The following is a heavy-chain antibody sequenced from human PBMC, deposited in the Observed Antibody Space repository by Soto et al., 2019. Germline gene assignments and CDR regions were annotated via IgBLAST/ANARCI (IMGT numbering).Heavy chain of an antibody. CDR3: ARQRTELTTICANWFDP. J-gene: IGHJ5*02. CDR2: IYYRGST. D-gene: IGHD4-4*01. CDR1: GVSISSDY. Sequence: SETLYLTCTVSGVSISSDYWSWIRQPPGKGLEWIGYIYYRGSTNYNPSLKSRVSISLDKSKSQFSLELSSVTAADTAVYFCARQRTELTTICANWFDPWGQGTQVTVSS. V-gene: IGHV4-59*01.